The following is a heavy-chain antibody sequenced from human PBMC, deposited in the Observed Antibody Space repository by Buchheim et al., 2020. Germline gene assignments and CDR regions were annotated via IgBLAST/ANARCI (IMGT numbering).Heavy chain of an antibody. V-gene: IGHV4-59*01. Sequence: QVQLVESGPGLVKPSETLSLTCTVSDGSIRGYSWSWIRQPPGRGLEWIGYIYYSGSTNYNPSLNSRVTISVDTSKNQVSLKLSSVTAADTAVYYCARGFERGLVRGALDIWGQGT. J-gene: IGHJ3*02. CDR2: IYYSGST. CDR3: ARGFERGLVRGALDI. D-gene: IGHD6-19*01. CDR1: DGSIRGYS.